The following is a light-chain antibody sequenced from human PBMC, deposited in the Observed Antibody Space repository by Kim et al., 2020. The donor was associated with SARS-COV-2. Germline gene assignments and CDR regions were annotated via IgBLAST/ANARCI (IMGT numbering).Light chain of an antibody. J-gene: IGKJ2*01. Sequence: ELVMTQSPATLSVSPGEGATLSCRVSQSVRSNLAWYQQKPGQAPRLLIYGASTRATGIPARFSGSGSGTEFTLTISSLQSEDFAVYYCQQYNIWPPYTFGQGTKLEIK. V-gene: IGKV3-15*01. CDR2: GAS. CDR1: QSVRSN. CDR3: QQYNIWPPYT.